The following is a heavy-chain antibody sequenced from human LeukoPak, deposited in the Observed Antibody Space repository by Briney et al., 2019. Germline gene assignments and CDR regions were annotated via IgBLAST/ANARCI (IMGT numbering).Heavy chain of an antibody. CDR2: TYYRSKLYN. V-gene: IGHV6-1*01. J-gene: IGHJ4*02. CDR1: GDSLSSNSAA. D-gene: IGHD6-13*01. CDR3: ARDAAAAHFDY. Sequence: SQTLSLTCAISGDSLSSNSAAWNWLRQSPSRGLEWLGRTYYRSKLYNDYAVSVKSRITINPDTSKNQVSLQLNSVTPEDTAVYYCARDAAAAHFDYWGQGTLVTVSS.